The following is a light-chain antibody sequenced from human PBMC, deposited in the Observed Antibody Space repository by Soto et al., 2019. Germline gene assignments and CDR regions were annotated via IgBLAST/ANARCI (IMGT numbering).Light chain of an antibody. Sequence: QSVLPQPPSASGSPGQSVTISCTGTSSDVGGYNYVSWYQQHPGKAPKFMIYEVSKRPSGVPDRFSGSKSGNTASLTVSGLQTEDEADYYCSSYAGSNNGVFGGGTKLTVL. J-gene: IGLJ3*02. CDR3: SSYAGSNNGV. V-gene: IGLV2-8*01. CDR1: SSDVGGYNY. CDR2: EVS.